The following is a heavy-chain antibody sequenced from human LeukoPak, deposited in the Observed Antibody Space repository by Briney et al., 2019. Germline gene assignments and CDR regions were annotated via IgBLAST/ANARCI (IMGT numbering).Heavy chain of an antibody. CDR2: IDPSDSYT. Sequence: GGSLKISCKGSGYSFTSYWIHWVRQMPGKGLEWTGRIDPSDSYTNYSPSFQGHVTISADKSISTAYLQWSSLKASDTAMYYCARHSVGTYYYDSSGYSFDYWGQGTLVTVSS. CDR3: ARHSVGTYYYDSSGYSFDY. CDR1: GYSFTSYW. D-gene: IGHD3-22*01. J-gene: IGHJ4*02. V-gene: IGHV5-10-1*01.